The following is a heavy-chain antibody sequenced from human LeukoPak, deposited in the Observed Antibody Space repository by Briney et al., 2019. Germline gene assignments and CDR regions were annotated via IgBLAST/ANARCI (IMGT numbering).Heavy chain of an antibody. J-gene: IGHJ4*02. CDR1: GFTFSSYA. D-gene: IGHD6-13*01. CDR2: ISYDGSNE. Sequence: PGRSLRLSWAASGFTFSSYAMHWVRQAPGKGLEWVAVISYDGSNEYYADSVKGRFTISRDNSKNTPYLQMNSLRAEDTAVSYCARGARYTTIWYSLDYWGQGTLVTVSS. V-gene: IGHV3-30-3*01. CDR3: ARGARYTTIWYSLDY.